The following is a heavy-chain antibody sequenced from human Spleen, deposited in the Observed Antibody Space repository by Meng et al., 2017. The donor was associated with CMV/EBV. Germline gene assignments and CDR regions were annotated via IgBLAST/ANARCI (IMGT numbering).Heavy chain of an antibody. D-gene: IGHD6-19*01. Sequence: SETLSLTCTVSGGSIISTTYYWGWIRQPPGKDLEWIGSVYYSGSTYYNPSLKSRVTISVDTSKNQFSLNQSSVTAADTAVYYCASHRGGQWLVLSYWGLGTLVTVSS. V-gene: IGHV4-39*07. CDR3: ASHRGGQWLVLSY. J-gene: IGHJ4*02. CDR1: GGSIISTTYY. CDR2: VYYSGST.